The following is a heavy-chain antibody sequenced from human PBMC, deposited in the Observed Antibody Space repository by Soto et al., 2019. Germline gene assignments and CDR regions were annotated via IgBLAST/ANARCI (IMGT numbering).Heavy chain of an antibody. V-gene: IGHV1-24*01. Sequence: ASVQVSCKVSVYTLAEVSSHWVRPAPGKGLEWGGGFDSDDDETSYAQKHQGRVSRTEDTSTDTAYMELSRLRTEDTAVYYCVTDGSVWGITGAEGGAFDIWGQGTMVTVSS. D-gene: IGHD1-20*01. CDR2: FDSDDDET. CDR3: VTDGSVWGITGAEGGAFDI. J-gene: IGHJ3*02. CDR1: VYTLAEVS.